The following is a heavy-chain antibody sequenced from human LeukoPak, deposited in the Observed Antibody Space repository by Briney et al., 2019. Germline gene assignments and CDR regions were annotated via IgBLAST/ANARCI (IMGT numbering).Heavy chain of an antibody. V-gene: IGHV5-51*01. CDR1: GYSFTSYW. Sequence: GESLKIFCKGSGYSFTSYWIGWVRQMPGKSLEWMGIIDPGDSDTRYSPSFQGQVTISVDKSISTAYLQWSSLKASDTAMYYCARQEGYNYFDYWGQGTLVTVSS. CDR3: ARQEGYNYFDY. J-gene: IGHJ4*02. D-gene: IGHD3-16*02. CDR2: IDPGDSDT.